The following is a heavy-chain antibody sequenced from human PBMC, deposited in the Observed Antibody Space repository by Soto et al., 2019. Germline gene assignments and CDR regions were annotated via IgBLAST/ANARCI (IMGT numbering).Heavy chain of an antibody. J-gene: IGHJ4*02. D-gene: IGHD5-12*01. V-gene: IGHV3-66*01. CDR1: GFTVSSNY. Sequence: EVQLVESGGGLVQPGGSLRLSCAASGFTVSSNYMSWVRPAPGKGLEWVSVIYSGGSTYYADSVKGRFTISRDNSKNTLYLQMNSLRAEDTAVYYCATLDSGYDYTYYFDYWGQGTLVTVSS. CDR2: IYSGGST. CDR3: ATLDSGYDYTYYFDY.